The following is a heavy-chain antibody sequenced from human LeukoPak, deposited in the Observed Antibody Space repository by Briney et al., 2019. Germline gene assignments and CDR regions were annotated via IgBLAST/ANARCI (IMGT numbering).Heavy chain of an antibody. Sequence: GGSLRLSCEGSGFTFGNYWMSWVRQAPGKELQWVANIKRDGSEKYYVDSVKGRFTISRDNAKNSLYLRMNSLRAEDTAIYYCTGGPWGSAGAGALDIWGQGTMVTVSS. CDR2: IKRDGSEK. J-gene: IGHJ3*02. D-gene: IGHD3-16*01. V-gene: IGHV3-7*05. CDR1: GFTFGNYW. CDR3: TGGPWGSAGAGALDI.